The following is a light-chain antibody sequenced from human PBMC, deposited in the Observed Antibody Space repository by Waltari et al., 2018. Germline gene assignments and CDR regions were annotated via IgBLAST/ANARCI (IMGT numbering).Light chain of an antibody. V-gene: IGLV1-40*01. CDR1: TTKIAAGYD. CDR2: GNS. Sequence: QSVLTQPPSVSGAPGQRVTISSTGSTTKIAAGYDVHWYQQHPGTAPKLRIYGNSNRPSGFPDRFSGSKSGTSASLAITGLQAEDEADYYCQSYDSSLSAYVVFGGGTKLTVL. CDR3: QSYDSSLSAYVV. J-gene: IGLJ2*01.